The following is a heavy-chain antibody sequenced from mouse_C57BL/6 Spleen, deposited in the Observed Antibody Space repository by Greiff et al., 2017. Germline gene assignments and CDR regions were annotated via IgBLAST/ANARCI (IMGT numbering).Heavy chain of an antibody. CDR2: INPNNGGT. Sequence: EVQLQQSGPELVKPGASVKISCKASGYTFTDYYMNWVKQSHGKSLEWIGDINPNNGGTSYNQKFKGKATLTVDKSSSTAYMELHSLTSEDSAVYYCARDFYFDYWGQGTTLTVSS. CDR1: GYTFTDYY. CDR3: ARDFYFDY. J-gene: IGHJ2*01. V-gene: IGHV1-26*01.